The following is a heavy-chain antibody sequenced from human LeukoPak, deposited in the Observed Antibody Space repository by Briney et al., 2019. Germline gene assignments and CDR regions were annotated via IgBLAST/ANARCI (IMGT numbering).Heavy chain of an antibody. CDR3: AKDPSSGWSYFDY. CDR2: ISGSGGST. D-gene: IGHD6-19*01. J-gene: IGHJ4*02. CDR1: GFTFSSYA. V-gene: IGHV3-23*01. Sequence: GGSLRLSCAASGFTFSSYAMSWVRQAPGKGLEWVSAISGSGGSTYYADSAKGRFTISRDNSKNTLYLQMNSLRAEDTAVYYCAKDPSSGWSYFDYWGQGTPVTVSS.